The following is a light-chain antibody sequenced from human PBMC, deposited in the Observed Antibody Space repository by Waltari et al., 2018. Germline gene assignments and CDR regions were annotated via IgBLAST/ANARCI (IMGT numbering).Light chain of an antibody. CDR3: GTWDINLDAGV. Sequence: QSVLTQPPSVSAAPGQRVTISSPGGSSTVGFNYVSWYQQLPGTAPNLLIYDNDNRPSGIPDRFSGSKSGTTATLGITGLQTGDEADYYCGTWDINLDAGVFGGGTKLTVL. V-gene: IGLV1-51*01. CDR2: DND. J-gene: IGLJ3*02. CDR1: SSTVGFNY.